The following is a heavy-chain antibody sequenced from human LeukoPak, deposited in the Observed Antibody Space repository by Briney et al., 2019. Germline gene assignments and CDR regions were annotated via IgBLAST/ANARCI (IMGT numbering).Heavy chain of an antibody. V-gene: IGHV4-4*07. CDR2: IYTGGSN. Sequence: SETLSLNCTVSGCSISSDYWSWIRQPAGKGLEWIGRIYTGGSNNAHTPLKSGTTISVTTSNTQFTLKLSCVTAAETAVYYCARGAYDTSGYYYNGMDVSGEGTTVT. CDR3: ARGAYDTSGYYYNGMDV. J-gene: IGHJ6*01. D-gene: IGHD3-22*01. CDR1: GCSISSDY.